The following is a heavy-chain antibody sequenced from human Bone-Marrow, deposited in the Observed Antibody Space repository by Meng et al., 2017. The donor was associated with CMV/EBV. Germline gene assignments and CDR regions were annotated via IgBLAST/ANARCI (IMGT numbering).Heavy chain of an antibody. CDR2: IHYSGST. J-gene: IGHJ6*02. V-gene: IGHV4-59*01. D-gene: IGHD3-3*01. CDR3: ARDPSRSGVYGYYYGMDV. CDR1: GDSIRNYY. Sequence: GSLRLSCTVSGDSIRNYYWNWIRQPPGKGLEWIGFIHYSGSTNYNPSLKSRVTMSVETSKDQISLKLNSVTAADTAVYFCARDPSRSGVYGYYYGMDVWGQGTTATVSS.